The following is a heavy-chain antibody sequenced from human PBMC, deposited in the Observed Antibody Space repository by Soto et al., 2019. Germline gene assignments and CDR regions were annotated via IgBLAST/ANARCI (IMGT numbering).Heavy chain of an antibody. CDR1: GFTFSSYA. CDR2: ISYDGSNK. CDR3: ARESPGVRFLEWLPLYYYYGMDV. D-gene: IGHD3-3*01. V-gene: IGHV3-30-3*01. Sequence: GGSLRLSCAASGFTFSSYAMHWVRQAPGKGLEWVAVISYDGSNKYYADSVKGRFTISRDNSKNTLYLQMNSLRAEDTAVYYCARESPGVRFLEWLPLYYYYGMDVWGQGTTVTVSS. J-gene: IGHJ6*02.